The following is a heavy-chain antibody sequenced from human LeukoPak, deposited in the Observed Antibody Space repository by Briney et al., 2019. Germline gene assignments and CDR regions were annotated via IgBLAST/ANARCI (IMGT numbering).Heavy chain of an antibody. J-gene: IGHJ4*02. D-gene: IGHD5-24*01. CDR3: AKEDVGYNGGGYFDY. V-gene: IGHV3-30*18. Sequence: PGRSLSLSCAASGFTFSSYGMHWVRQAPGKGLEWVAVISYDGSNKYYADSVKGRFTISRYNYKNTLYLQMNSLRAEDTAVYNCAKEDVGYNGGGYFDYWGQGTLGTVSS. CDR2: ISYDGSNK. CDR1: GFTFSSYG.